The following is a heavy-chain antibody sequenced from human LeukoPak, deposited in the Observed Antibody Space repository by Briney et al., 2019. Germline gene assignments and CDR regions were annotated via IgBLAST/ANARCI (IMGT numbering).Heavy chain of an antibody. CDR2: IYTSGST. Sequence: SETLSLTCTVSGGSISSYYWSWIRQPPGKGLEWIGRIYTSGSTNYNPSLKSRVTMSVDTSKSQFSLKLSSVTAADTAVYYCARDGYSYGPNWFDPWGQGTLVTVSS. J-gene: IGHJ5*02. CDR1: GGSISSYY. V-gene: IGHV4-4*07. CDR3: ARDGYSYGPNWFDP. D-gene: IGHD5-18*01.